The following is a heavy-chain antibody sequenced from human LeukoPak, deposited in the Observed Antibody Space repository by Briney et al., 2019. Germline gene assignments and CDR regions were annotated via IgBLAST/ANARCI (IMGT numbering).Heavy chain of an antibody. V-gene: IGHV3-15*07. J-gene: IGHJ6*02. Sequence: GGSLRLSCAASGSYWMHWVRQAPGKGLEWVGRIKSKTDGGTTDYAAPVKGRFTISRDDSKNTLYLQMNSLKTEDTAVYYCTTESMATISMRYYYYGMDVWGQGTTVTVSS. CDR3: TTESMATISMRYYYYGMDV. CDR2: IKSKTDGGTT. D-gene: IGHD5-24*01. CDR1: GSYW.